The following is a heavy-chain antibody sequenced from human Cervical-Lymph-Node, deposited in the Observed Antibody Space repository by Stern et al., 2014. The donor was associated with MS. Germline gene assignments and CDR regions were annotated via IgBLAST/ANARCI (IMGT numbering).Heavy chain of an antibody. Sequence: VQLVQSGAEVKKPGSSVKVSCNVSGDTFSSYILNWVRQAPGQGLEWMGGIIPILATTTYSQRFQGKVTITADGSTSTSYLEVSSLTSEDTAVYYCAREGIPGAGGTFDNWGQGTLVIVSS. J-gene: IGHJ4*02. D-gene: IGHD1-26*01. CDR3: AREGIPGAGGTFDN. CDR1: GDTFSSYI. V-gene: IGHV1-69*01. CDR2: IIPILATT.